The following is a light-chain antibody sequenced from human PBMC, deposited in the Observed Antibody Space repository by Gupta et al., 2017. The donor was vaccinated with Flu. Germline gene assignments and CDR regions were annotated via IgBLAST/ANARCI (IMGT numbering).Light chain of an antibody. CDR3: LQHKKYPLT. V-gene: IGKV1-17*01. Sequence: DIQMTQSPSSLSASVGDRITITCRASQGIGNDLGWYQQKPGKAPKRLIFTASSLESGVPPRFTARGSGTEFTLTISGLQPEDFATYYCLQHKKYPLTFGGGTKVEIK. J-gene: IGKJ4*01. CDR1: QGIGND. CDR2: TAS.